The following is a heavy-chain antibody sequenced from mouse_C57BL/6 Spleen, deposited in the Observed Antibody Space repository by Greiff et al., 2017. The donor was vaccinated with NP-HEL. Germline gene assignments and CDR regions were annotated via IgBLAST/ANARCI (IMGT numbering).Heavy chain of an antibody. J-gene: IGHJ4*01. CDR3: ARVETTAMDY. D-gene: IGHD1-1*01. Sequence: VQLQQSGAELARPGASVKLSCKASGYTFTSSGISWVKQRTGQGLEWIGKIYPRSGNTYYNERFKGKATLTADKTASTAYMELRSLTSEASAVYFCARVETTAMDYWGQGTSVTVSS. CDR2: IYPRSGNT. V-gene: IGHV1-81*01. CDR1: GYTFTSSG.